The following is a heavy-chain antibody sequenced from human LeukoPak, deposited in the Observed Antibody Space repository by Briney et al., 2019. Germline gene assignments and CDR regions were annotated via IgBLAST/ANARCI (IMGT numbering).Heavy chain of an antibody. Sequence: ASVNVSCKASGYTFTGYYMHWVRQAPGQGLDWMGWINPNSGGTNYAQKFQGRVTMTRDTPISTAYMELSRLRSDDTAVYYCARVKAGTDAFDIWGQGTMVTVSS. CDR3: ARVKAGTDAFDI. D-gene: IGHD1-1*01. CDR2: INPNSGGT. V-gene: IGHV1-2*02. J-gene: IGHJ3*02. CDR1: GYTFTGYY.